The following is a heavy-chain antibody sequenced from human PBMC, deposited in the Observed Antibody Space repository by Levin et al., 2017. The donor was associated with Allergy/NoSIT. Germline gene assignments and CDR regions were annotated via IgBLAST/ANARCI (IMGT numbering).Heavy chain of an antibody. CDR3: VRDGAKGRAGDAFDI. Sequence: SETLSLTCTVSGGSINNNFWSWIRQPAGKGLQWIGRTDHRGNTNYNPSLKSRVTLSVDTSENHFSLKLSSVTAADTAVYYCVRDGAKGRAGDAFDIWSQGTMVTVSA. D-gene: IGHD3-10*01. CDR1: GGSINNNF. V-gene: IGHV4-4*07. J-gene: IGHJ3*02. CDR2: TDHRGNT.